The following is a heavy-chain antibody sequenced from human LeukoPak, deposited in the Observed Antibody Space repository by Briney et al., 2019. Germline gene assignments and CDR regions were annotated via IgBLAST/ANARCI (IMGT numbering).Heavy chain of an antibody. CDR2: INPSGDST. CDR1: GYTFTNYY. V-gene: IGHV1-46*01. Sequence: ASVKLSCKAPGYTFTNYYLHWVRQAPGQGVEWRGIINPSGDSTIYAQKFQGRVTMTRDTSTSTVHMELSSLRSEDTAVYYCASDHPDRYFDYWGQGTLVTVSS. CDR3: ASDHPDRYFDY. J-gene: IGHJ4*02. D-gene: IGHD1-14*01.